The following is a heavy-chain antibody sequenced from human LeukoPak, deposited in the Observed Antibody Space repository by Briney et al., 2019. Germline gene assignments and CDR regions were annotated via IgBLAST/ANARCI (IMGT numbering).Heavy chain of an antibody. Sequence: PSETLSLTCTVSGGSFSSGLYYWTWIRQPAGKGLEWIGRIYISGSTNYNPSLKSRVTISRDTSKNQFSLRLTSVTAADTAVYYCARQTGSGLFILPGGQGTLVTVSS. D-gene: IGHD3/OR15-3a*01. J-gene: IGHJ4*02. CDR2: IYISGST. CDR3: ARQTGSGLFILP. V-gene: IGHV4-61*02. CDR1: GGSFSSGLYY.